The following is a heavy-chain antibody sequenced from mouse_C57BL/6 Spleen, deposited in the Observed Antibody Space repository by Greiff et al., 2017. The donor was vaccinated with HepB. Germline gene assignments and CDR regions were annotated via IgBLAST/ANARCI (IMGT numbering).Heavy chain of an antibody. CDR2: IHPNSGST. CDR3: AISPYCDGSSEAMDD. J-gene: IGHJ4*01. CDR1: GYTFTSYW. V-gene: IGHV1-64*01. D-gene: IGHD1-1*01. Sequence: QVQLQQPGAELVKPGASVKLSCKASGYTFTSYWMHWVKQRPGQGLEWIGMIHPNSGSTNYNEKFKSKATLTVDKSSSTAYMQLSSLTSEVSAVYNWAISPYCDGSSEAMDDWGQGASVTVAT.